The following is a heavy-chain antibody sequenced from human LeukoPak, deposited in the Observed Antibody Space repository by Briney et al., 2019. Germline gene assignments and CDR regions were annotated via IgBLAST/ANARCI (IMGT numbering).Heavy chain of an antibody. J-gene: IGHJ6*03. V-gene: IGHV3-48*02. Sequence: GGSLRLSCAASGFCFSGFGMNWVRQAPGKGLEWISYIGSSGSAGGNIYYAVSVKGRFTVSRDNAKDSLFLQMNSLQDADTAVYYCARAPTPYFTYYMDVWGKGTTVTVSS. CDR1: GFCFSGFG. CDR3: ARAPTPYFTYYMDV. CDR2: IGSSGSAGGNI. D-gene: IGHD2-21*01.